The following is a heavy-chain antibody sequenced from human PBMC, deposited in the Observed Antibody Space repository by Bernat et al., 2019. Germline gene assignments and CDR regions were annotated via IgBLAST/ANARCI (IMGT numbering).Heavy chain of an antibody. V-gene: IGHV3-30*03. J-gene: IGHJ4*02. D-gene: IGHD3-10*01. Sequence: QVQLVESGGGVVQPGRSLRLSCAASGFTFSSYGMHWVRQAPGKGPEWVAVISYDGSNKYYADSVKGRFTISRDNSKNTLYLQMNSLRAEDTAVYYCATEGRAFPPRGEPHFDYWGQGTLVTVSS. CDR2: ISYDGSNK. CDR1: GFTFSSYG. CDR3: ATEGRAFPPRGEPHFDY.